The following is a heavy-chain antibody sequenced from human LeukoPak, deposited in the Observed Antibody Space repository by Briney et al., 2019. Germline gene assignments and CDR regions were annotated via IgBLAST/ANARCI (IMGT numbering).Heavy chain of an antibody. J-gene: IGHJ6*03. Sequence: PSETLSLTCTVSGGSISSYYWSWIRQPAGKGLEWIGRIYTSGSTNYNPSLKSRVTMSVDTSKNQFSLKLSSATAADTAVYYCARDLYSSGWYGYYYYMDVWGKGTTVTVSS. D-gene: IGHD6-19*01. CDR2: IYTSGST. CDR1: GGSISSYY. CDR3: ARDLYSSGWYGYYYYMDV. V-gene: IGHV4-4*07.